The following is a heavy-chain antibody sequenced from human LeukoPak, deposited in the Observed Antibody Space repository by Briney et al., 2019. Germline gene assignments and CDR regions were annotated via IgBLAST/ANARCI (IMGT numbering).Heavy chain of an antibody. V-gene: IGHV4-39*07. CDR2: IYYSGST. CDR1: GGSISSSSYY. D-gene: IGHD3-3*01. Sequence: SETLSLTCTVSGGSISSSSYYWGWIRQPPGKGLEWIGSIYYSGSTYYNPSLKSRVTISVDTSKNQFSLKLSSVTAADTAVYYCARSHGRFWSEVDYWGQGTLVTVSS. J-gene: IGHJ4*02. CDR3: ARSHGRFWSEVDY.